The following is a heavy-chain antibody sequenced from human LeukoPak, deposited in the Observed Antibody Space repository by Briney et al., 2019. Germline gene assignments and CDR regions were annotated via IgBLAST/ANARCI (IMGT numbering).Heavy chain of an antibody. CDR3: ARDRASYYYYYMDV. CDR1: GFTFCSYA. J-gene: IGHJ6*03. Sequence: GGSLRLSCAVSGFTFCSYAMHWVRQAPGKGLEWVSGINWNGGSTGYADSVKGRFTISRDNAKNSLYLQMNRLRAEDTALDYCARDRASYYYYYMDVCGKGTTVTVSS. V-gene: IGHV3-20*04. CDR2: INWNGGST.